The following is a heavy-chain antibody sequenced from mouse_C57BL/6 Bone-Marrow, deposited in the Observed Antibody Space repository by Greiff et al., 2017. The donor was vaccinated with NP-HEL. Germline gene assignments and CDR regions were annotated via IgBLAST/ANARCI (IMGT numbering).Heavy chain of an antibody. Sequence: EVKLMESGPELVKPGASVKIPCKASGYTFTDYNMDWVKQSHGKSLEWIGDINPNNGGTIYNQKFKGKATLTVDKSSSTAYMELRSLTSEDTAVYYCARAPITTVVATGYLDYWGQGTTLTVSS. D-gene: IGHD1-1*01. CDR2: INPNNGGT. CDR3: ARAPITTVVATGYLDY. J-gene: IGHJ2*01. CDR1: GYTFTDYN. V-gene: IGHV1-18*01.